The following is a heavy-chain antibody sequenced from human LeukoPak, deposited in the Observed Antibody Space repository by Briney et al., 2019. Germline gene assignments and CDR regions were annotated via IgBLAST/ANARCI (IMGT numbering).Heavy chain of an antibody. CDR1: GFTFSTYN. CDR3: ARVGSRGDWFDY. Sequence: PGGSLRLSCAASGFTFSTYNMLWVRQTPGKGLEWLFYINSGGSAVHYADSVKDRFTFSRDNAKNSLYLQVNSLRVEDTGIYYCARVGSRGDWFDYWDQGTRVTVSS. V-gene: IGHV3-48*01. J-gene: IGHJ5*01. CDR2: INSGGSAV. D-gene: IGHD1-26*01.